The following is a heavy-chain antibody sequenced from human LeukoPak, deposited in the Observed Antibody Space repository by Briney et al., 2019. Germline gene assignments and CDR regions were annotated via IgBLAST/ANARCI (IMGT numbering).Heavy chain of an antibody. CDR3: ARDEVYYDSGGYPFDY. J-gene: IGHJ4*02. V-gene: IGHV1-69*04. Sequence: SVKVSCKASGGTFSSYAISWVRQAPGQGLEWMGRIIPILGIANYAQKFQGRVTITADKSTSTAYMELSSLRSEDTAVYYCARDEVYYDSGGYPFDYWGQGTLVTVSS. CDR1: GGTFSSYA. CDR2: IIPILGIA. D-gene: IGHD3-22*01.